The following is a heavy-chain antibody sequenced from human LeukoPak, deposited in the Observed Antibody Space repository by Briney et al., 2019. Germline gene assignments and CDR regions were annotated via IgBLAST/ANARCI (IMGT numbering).Heavy chain of an antibody. CDR2: VHLDGRT. D-gene: IGHD3-3*01. CDR3: AREGGFYRPLDY. J-gene: IGHJ4*02. Sequence: SETLSLTCVVSGGXVTSTNWWTWVRQPPGKGLEWIGEVHLDGRTNYNPSLKSRLTMSVDLSENHISLKLTSVTAADTAVYYCAREGGFYRPLDYSGQGTLVTVSP. V-gene: IGHV4-4*02. CDR1: GGXVTSTNW.